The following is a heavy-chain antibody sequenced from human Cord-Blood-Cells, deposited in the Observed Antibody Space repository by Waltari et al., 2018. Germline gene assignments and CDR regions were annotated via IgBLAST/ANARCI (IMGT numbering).Heavy chain of an antibody. J-gene: IGHJ4*02. V-gene: IGHV4-38-2*01. CDR3: ARGRRYNWNYFDY. CDR1: GYSISSGYY. Sequence: QVQLQESGPGLVKPSETLSLTCAVSGYSISSGYYWGWIPQPPGKGLEWIGSIYHSGSTYYNPSLKSRVTISVDTSKNQFSLKLSSVTAADTAVYYCARGRRYNWNYFDYWGQGTLVTVSS. CDR2: IYHSGST. D-gene: IGHD1-20*01.